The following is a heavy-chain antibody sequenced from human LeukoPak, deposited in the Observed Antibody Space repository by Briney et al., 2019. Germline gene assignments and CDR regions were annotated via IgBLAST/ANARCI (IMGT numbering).Heavy chain of an antibody. Sequence: PGGSLRLSCAASRFTFSSYAMHWVRQAPGKGLEWVAVISYDGSNKYYADSVKGRFTISRDNSKNTLYLQMNSLRAEDTAVYYCARNGDVAAMFWYFDYWGQGTLVTVSS. D-gene: IGHD2-15*01. J-gene: IGHJ4*02. CDR3: ARNGDVAAMFWYFDY. CDR2: ISYDGSNK. CDR1: RFTFSSYA. V-gene: IGHV3-30*04.